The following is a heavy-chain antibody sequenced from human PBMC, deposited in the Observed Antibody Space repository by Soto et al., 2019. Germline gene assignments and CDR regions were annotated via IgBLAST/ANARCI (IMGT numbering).Heavy chain of an antibody. Sequence: GASVKVSCKASGGTFSSYAISWVRQAPGQGLEWMGGIIPIFGTANYAQKFQGRATITADKSTSTAYMELSSLRSEDTAVYYCATKVVLRFLEWLLPNYYYGMDVWGQGTTVTVSS. J-gene: IGHJ6*02. CDR2: IIPIFGTA. D-gene: IGHD3-3*01. V-gene: IGHV1-69*06. CDR1: GGTFSSYA. CDR3: ATKVVLRFLEWLLPNYYYGMDV.